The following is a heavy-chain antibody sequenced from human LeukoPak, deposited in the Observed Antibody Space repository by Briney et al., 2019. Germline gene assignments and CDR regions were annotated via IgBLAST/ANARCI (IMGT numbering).Heavy chain of an antibody. Sequence: SETLSLTCTVSGGSISSYYWSWIRQPPGKGLEWIGYIYYSGSTNYNPSLKSRVTIPVDTSKNQFSLKLSSVTAADTAVYYCARERARAFDIWGQGTMVTVSS. J-gene: IGHJ3*02. V-gene: IGHV4-59*01. CDR1: GGSISSYY. CDR2: IYYSGST. CDR3: ARERARAFDI.